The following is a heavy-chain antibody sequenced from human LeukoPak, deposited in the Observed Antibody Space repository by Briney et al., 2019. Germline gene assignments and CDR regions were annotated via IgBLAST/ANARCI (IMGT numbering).Heavy chain of an antibody. CDR3: ARDTYYYDRSGPI. Sequence: GGSLRLSCAASGFTFSSYAMSWVRQAPGKGLEWVSSISSSSSYINYADSVKGRFTISRDNAKNSLYLQMNSLRAEDTAVYYCARDTYYYDRSGPIWGQGTLVTASS. J-gene: IGHJ4*02. CDR1: GFTFSSYA. V-gene: IGHV3-21*01. D-gene: IGHD3-22*01. CDR2: ISSSSSYI.